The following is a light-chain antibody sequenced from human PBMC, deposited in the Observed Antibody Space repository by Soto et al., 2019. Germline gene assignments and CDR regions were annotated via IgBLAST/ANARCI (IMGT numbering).Light chain of an antibody. CDR1: SSNIGSNY. Sequence: QLVLTQPPSASGTPGQRVTISCSGSSSNIGSNYVYWYQQLPGTAPKLLIFGNNQRPSGVPDRFSGSKSGASASLAISGLRSEDEADYYCAAWDDSRSGYVFGAGTKLTVL. CDR3: AAWDDSRSGYV. CDR2: GNN. J-gene: IGLJ1*01. V-gene: IGLV1-47*02.